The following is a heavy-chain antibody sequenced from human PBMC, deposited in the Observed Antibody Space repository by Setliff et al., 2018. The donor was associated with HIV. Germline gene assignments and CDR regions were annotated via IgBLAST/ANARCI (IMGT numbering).Heavy chain of an antibody. D-gene: IGHD1-1*01. CDR1: GFTFSAHQ. CDR3: ARDWNGDGRSIDS. Sequence: GGSLRLSCAASGFTFSAHQMSWVRQPPGKGLEWVANIKADGTDKYYVDSVKGRFAISRDNSKNSLYLQMSSLRAGDTAVYYCARDWNGDGRSIDSWGQGTLVTVSS. V-gene: IGHV3-7*03. J-gene: IGHJ5*01. CDR2: IKADGTDK.